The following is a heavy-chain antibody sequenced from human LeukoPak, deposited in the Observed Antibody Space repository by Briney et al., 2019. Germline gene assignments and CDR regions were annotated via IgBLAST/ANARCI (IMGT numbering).Heavy chain of an antibody. V-gene: IGHV1-24*01. CDR2: FDPEDGET. CDR3: ATLQRLIWFGSQVPAFDI. J-gene: IGHJ3*02. Sequence: GASVKVSCKVSGYTLTELSMHWVRQAPGKGLEWMGGFDPEDGETIYAQKFQGRVTMTEDTSTDTAYMELSSLRSEDTAVYYCATLQRLIWFGSQVPAFDIWGQGTMVTVSS. CDR1: GYTLTELS. D-gene: IGHD3-10*01.